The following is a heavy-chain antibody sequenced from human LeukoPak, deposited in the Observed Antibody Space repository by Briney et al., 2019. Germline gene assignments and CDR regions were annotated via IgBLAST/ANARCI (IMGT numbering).Heavy chain of an antibody. Sequence: SETLSLTCAVSGGSINSSSWWTWVRQSPEKGLEWIGQIHHSGSTNYNPSLKSRLTISVDKTSNQFSLKLRFVTAADTAVYYCAEDGGGIDSWGQGILVTVSS. CDR2: IHHSGST. D-gene: IGHD2-15*01. J-gene: IGHJ4*02. CDR1: GGSINSSSW. CDR3: AEDGGGIDS. V-gene: IGHV4-4*02.